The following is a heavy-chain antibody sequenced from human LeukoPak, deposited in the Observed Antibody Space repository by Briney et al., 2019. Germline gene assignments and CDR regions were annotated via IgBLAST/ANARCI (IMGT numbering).Heavy chain of an antibody. Sequence: GGSLRLSCAPSGFTFSSYSINWVRQARGKGLERVSYISRSSSTIYYADSVKGRLTISRDNAKNSLYLQMNSLGAEDTAVYYCARDRIEQQRTLGRSTSYYNYYYMDVWGKGTTVTVSS. CDR1: GFTFSSYS. J-gene: IGHJ6*03. V-gene: IGHV3-48*01. CDR2: ISRSSSTI. D-gene: IGHD6-13*01. CDR3: ARDRIEQQRTLGRSTSYYNYYYMDV.